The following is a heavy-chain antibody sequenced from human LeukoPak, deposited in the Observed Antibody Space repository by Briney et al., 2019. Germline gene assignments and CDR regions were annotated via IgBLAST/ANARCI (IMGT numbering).Heavy chain of an antibody. CDR2: IGLSGSPL. D-gene: IGHD3-22*01. CDR1: GFPFTRFY. Sequence: PGGSLRLSCALSGFPFTRFYMSWIRQAPGKGLEWISYIGLSGSPLDYADSVRGRFTISRDNAKNSLYLELNSLRAEDTAVYYCARKDFSSGSFSYWGQGTLVTVSS. V-gene: IGHV3-11*04. CDR3: ARKDFSSGSFSY. J-gene: IGHJ4*02.